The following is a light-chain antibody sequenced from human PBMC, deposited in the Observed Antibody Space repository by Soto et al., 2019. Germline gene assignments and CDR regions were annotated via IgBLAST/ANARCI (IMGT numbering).Light chain of an antibody. CDR2: GAS. CDR1: QSVRSN. Sequence: EIVMTQSPATLSESPGERATLSCRASQSVRSNVAWYQQKPGQAPRLLIYGASSRATGIPARFSGSGSGTEFTLTISSLQSEDFAVYYCQQRNIWPPVTFGQGTRLEIK. J-gene: IGKJ5*01. V-gene: IGKV3-15*01. CDR3: QQRNIWPPVT.